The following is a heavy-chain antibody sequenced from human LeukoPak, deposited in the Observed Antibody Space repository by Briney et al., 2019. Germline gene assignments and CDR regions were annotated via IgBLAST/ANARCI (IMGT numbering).Heavy chain of an antibody. CDR3: AKDMGYYDSSGYSALFDY. CDR2: ISWNSGSI. Sequence: GGSLRLSCAASGFTFDDYAMHWVRQAPGKGLEWVSGISWNSGSIGYADSVKGRSTISRDNAKNSLYLQMNSLRAEDTALYYCAKDMGYYDSSGYSALFDYWGQGTLVTVSS. V-gene: IGHV3-9*01. CDR1: GFTFDDYA. D-gene: IGHD3-22*01. J-gene: IGHJ4*02.